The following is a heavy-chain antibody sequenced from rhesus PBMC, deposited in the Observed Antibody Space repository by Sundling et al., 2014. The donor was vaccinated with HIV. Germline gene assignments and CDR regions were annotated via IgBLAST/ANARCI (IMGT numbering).Heavy chain of an antibody. CDR1: GFTFSSYV. CDR2: ISENGGST. D-gene: IGHD3-28*01. V-gene: IGHV3-100*01. CDR3: TRGTYPHSGYYKPFGY. J-gene: IGHJ4*01. Sequence: EVQLVESGGGLVKPGGSLRLSCVASGFTFSSYVMHWVRQAPGKGLEWVSVISENGGSTYYADSVKGRFTISRDNAKNSLFLQMSSLRAEDTAVYYCTRGTYPHSGYYKPFGYWGQGVLVTVSS.